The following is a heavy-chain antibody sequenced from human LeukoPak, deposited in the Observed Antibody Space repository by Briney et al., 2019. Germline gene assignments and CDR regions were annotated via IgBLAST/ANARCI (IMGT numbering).Heavy chain of an antibody. CDR2: IYYTANT. CDR3: AREYSSRLSWFVP. J-gene: IGHJ5*02. Sequence: YIYYTANTNYTPSLKRRFTISVHTSKNQFSLKLSSVTAADTAVYFCAREYSSRLSWFVPWGQGTLVTVSS. V-gene: IGHV4-59*01. D-gene: IGHD6-19*01.